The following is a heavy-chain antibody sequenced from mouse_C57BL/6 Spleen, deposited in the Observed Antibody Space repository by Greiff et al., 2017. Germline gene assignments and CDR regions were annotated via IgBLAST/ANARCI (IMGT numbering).Heavy chain of an antibody. CDR2: IDPSDSET. J-gene: IGHJ3*01. Sequence: VQLQQPGAELVRPGSSVKLSCKASGYTFTSYWMHWVKQRPIQGLEWIGNIDPSDSETHYNQKFKDKATLTVDKSSSTAYMQLSSLTSEDSAVYYCARSRQLRLPAWFAYWGQGTLVTVSA. D-gene: IGHD3-2*02. CDR1: GYTFTSYW. V-gene: IGHV1-52*01. CDR3: ARSRQLRLPAWFAY.